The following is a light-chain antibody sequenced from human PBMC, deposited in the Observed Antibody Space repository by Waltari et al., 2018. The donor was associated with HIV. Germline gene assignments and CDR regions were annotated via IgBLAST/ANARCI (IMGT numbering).Light chain of an antibody. CDR3: QSYDSSLSVWV. CDR2: CNI. J-gene: IGLJ3*02. CDR1: SSNIGAGYD. Sequence: QSVLTQPPSVSGAPGQRVTISCTGSSSNIGAGYDVHWYQQLPGTAPKLLIYCNINRPSGVPDRFSGSKSGTSASLAITGLQAEDEADYYCQSYDSSLSVWVFGGGTKLTVL. V-gene: IGLV1-40*01.